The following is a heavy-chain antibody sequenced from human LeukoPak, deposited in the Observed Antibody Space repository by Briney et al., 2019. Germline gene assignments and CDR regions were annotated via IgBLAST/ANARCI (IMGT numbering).Heavy chain of an antibody. V-gene: IGHV1-2*02. CDR1: GYTFTGYY. Sequence: ASVKVSCKASGYTFTGYYMLWVRQAPGQGLEWMGWINPNSGGTNYAQKFQGRVTMTRDTSISTAYMELSRLRSDDTAVYYCARERDEEALGAFDIWGQGTMVTVSS. CDR3: ARERDEEALGAFDI. D-gene: IGHD7-27*01. J-gene: IGHJ3*02. CDR2: INPNSGGT.